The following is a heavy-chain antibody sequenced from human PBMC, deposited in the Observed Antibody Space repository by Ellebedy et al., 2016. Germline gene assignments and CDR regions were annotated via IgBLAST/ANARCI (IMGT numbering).Heavy chain of an antibody. CDR1: GYTFTSYD. CDR3: AILAAAERRDYYYYGMDV. CDR2: MNPNSGNT. Sequence: ASVKVSCKASGYTFTSYDINWVRQATGQGLEWMGWMNPNSGNTGYAQKFQGWVTMTRDTSISTAYMELSRLRSDDTAVYYCAILAAAERRDYYYYGMDVWGQGTTVTVSS. D-gene: IGHD6-13*01. V-gene: IGHV1-8*01. J-gene: IGHJ6*02.